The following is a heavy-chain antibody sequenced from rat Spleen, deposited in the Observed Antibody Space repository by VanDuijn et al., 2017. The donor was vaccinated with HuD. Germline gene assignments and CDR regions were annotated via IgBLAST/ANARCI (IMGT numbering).Heavy chain of an antibody. Sequence: EVQLVESGGGLVQPGRSLKLSCVASGFTFNNYWMTWIRQAPGKGLEWVASITNTGGSTYYPDSVKGRFTISRDNAKSTLYLQMNSLRSEDTATYYCTRDLSWELGYVMDAWGQGASVTVSS. CDR2: ITNTGGST. J-gene: IGHJ4*01. CDR3: TRDLSWELGYVMDA. V-gene: IGHV5-31*01. CDR1: GFTFNNYW. D-gene: IGHD5-1*01.